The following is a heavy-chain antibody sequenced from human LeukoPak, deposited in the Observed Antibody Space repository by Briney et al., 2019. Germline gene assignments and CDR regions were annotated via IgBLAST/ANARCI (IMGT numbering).Heavy chain of an antibody. CDR1: GFTFSNAW. CDR2: IKQDGSEK. D-gene: IGHD1-26*01. Sequence: GGSLRLSCAASGFTFSNAWMSWARQAPGKGLEWVANIKQDGSEKYYVDSVKGRFTISRDNAKNSLYLQMNSLRAEDTAVYYCARAGGTYYGIAFDIWGQGTMVTVSS. V-gene: IGHV3-7*01. CDR3: ARAGGTYYGIAFDI. J-gene: IGHJ3*02.